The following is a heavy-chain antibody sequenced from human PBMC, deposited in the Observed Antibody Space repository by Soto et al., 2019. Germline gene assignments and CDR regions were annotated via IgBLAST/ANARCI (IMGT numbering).Heavy chain of an antibody. J-gene: IGHJ4*02. Sequence: EVQLLESGGGLVQPWGSLRLSCAASGFTFSSYSMNWVRQAPGKGLEWVSYISSGSSTIYYADSVKGRFTISRDNAKNSLHLQMNSLRDEDTAVYYCAREVGPIDYWGQGTLVTVSS. CDR3: AREVGPIDY. CDR2: ISSGSSTI. V-gene: IGHV3-48*02. D-gene: IGHD1-26*01. CDR1: GFTFSSYS.